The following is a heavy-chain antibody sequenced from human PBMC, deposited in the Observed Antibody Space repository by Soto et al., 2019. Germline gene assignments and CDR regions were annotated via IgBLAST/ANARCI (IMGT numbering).Heavy chain of an antibody. J-gene: IGHJ6*02. D-gene: IGHD6-13*01. V-gene: IGHV1-24*01. Sequence: GASVKVSWKVSGNTLTELSMHWGRQAPGKRLEWMGGFDPEDGETIYAQKFQGRVTMTEDTSTDTAYMELSSLRSEDTAVYYCATFKRYSSSWTPYYYYGMDVWGQGTTVTVSS. CDR3: ATFKRYSSSWTPYYYYGMDV. CDR1: GNTLTELS. CDR2: FDPEDGET.